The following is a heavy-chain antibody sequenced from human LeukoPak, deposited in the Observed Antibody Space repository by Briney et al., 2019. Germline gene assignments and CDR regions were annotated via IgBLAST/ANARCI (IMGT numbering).Heavy chain of an antibody. D-gene: IGHD1-7*01. J-gene: IGHJ6*02. Sequence: PGGSLRPSCAASGFTFSSYAMSWVRQAPGKGLEWVSAISGSGGSTYYADSVKGRFTISRDNSKNTLYLQMNSLRAEDTAVYYCAKENWNYEDYYYYGMDVWGQGTTVTVSS. CDR1: GFTFSSYA. CDR2: ISGSGGST. CDR3: AKENWNYEDYYYYGMDV. V-gene: IGHV3-23*01.